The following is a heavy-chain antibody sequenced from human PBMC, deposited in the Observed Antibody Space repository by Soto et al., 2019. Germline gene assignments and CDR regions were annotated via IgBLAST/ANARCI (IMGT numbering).Heavy chain of an antibody. CDR3: ARGPEGSTMVRGVIGYYYYYMDV. Sequence: ASVKVSCKASGYTFTSYDINWVRQATGQGLEWMGWMNPNSGNTGYAQKFQGRVTMTRNTSISTAYMELSSLRSEDTAVYYCARGPEGSTMVRGVIGYYYYYMDVWGKGTTVTVSS. V-gene: IGHV1-8*01. J-gene: IGHJ6*03. CDR1: GYTFTSYD. D-gene: IGHD3-10*01. CDR2: MNPNSGNT.